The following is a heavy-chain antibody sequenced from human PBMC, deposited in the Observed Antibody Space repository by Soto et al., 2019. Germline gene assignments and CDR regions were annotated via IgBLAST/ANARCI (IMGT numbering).Heavy chain of an antibody. Sequence: SETLSLTCTVSGGSISSSSYYWGWIRQPPGKGLEWIGSIYYSGSTYYNPSLKSRVTISVDTSKNQFSLKLSSVTAADTAVYYCARVAKMYYDILTGYQPTNWFDPWGQGTLVTVSS. D-gene: IGHD3-9*01. CDR2: IYYSGST. V-gene: IGHV4-39*01. CDR1: GGSISSSSYY. J-gene: IGHJ5*02. CDR3: ARVAKMYYDILTGYQPTNWFDP.